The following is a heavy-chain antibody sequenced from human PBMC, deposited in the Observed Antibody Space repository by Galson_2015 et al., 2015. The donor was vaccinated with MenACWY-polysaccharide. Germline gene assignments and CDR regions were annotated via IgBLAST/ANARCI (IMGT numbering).Heavy chain of an antibody. J-gene: IGHJ4*02. D-gene: IGHD6-13*01. CDR3: AKGLRGPAAGTDYFDY. V-gene: IGHV3-23*01. Sequence: SLRLSCAASGFTFTKYAMNWVRQTPGKGLEWVSTISIGGGNTYYVDSVKGRFAISRDNSKNTLYLQMNSLRNENTAVYYCAKGLRGPAAGTDYFDYWGQGTLVTVSS. CDR1: GFTFTKYA. CDR2: ISIGGGNT.